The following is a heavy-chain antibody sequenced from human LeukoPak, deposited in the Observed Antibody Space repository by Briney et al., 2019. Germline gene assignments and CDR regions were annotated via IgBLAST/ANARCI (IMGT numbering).Heavy chain of an antibody. CDR2: INHSGST. V-gene: IGHV4-34*01. CDR3: ASENYYDSSGYYY. Sequence: SETLSLTCAVYGGSFSGYYWSWIRQPPGKGLEWIGEINHSGSTNYNPSLKSRVTISVDTSKNQFSLKLSSVTAAGTAVYYCASENYYDSSGYYYWGQGTLVTVSS. J-gene: IGHJ4*02. CDR1: GGSFSGYY. D-gene: IGHD3-22*01.